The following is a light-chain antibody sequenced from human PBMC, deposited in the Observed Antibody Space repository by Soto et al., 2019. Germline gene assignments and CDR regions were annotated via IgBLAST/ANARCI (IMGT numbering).Light chain of an antibody. CDR2: DDS. J-gene: IGLJ1*01. CDR3: QVWDFMCDHYG. CDR1: NIGIKS. V-gene: IGLV3-21*02. Sequence: SYELTQPPSVSVAPGQTARITCGGDNIGIKSVHWYQEKPGQAPVLVVYDDSDRPSGIPERFSGSNSGDTATLANSRVEGGDEGEYFCQVWDFMCDHYGLGTGTKVTVL.